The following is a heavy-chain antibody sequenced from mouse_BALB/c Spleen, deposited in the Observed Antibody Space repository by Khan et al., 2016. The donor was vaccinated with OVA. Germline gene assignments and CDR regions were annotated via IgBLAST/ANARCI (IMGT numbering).Heavy chain of an antibody. J-gene: IGHJ3*01. CDR3: ATLYCNPFAY. V-gene: IGHV14-3*02. CDR1: AFNIRDTY. Sequence: VQLQQSGAEVVKPGASVKLSCSASAFNIRDTYIHWVKQRPEQGLEWIGRIDPPNDDSKYGPTFQDKATLTADTSANTAYLQLSSRTSEDTAVYYCATLYCNPFAYWGQGTLVAVSA. CDR2: IDPPNDDS. D-gene: IGHD2-1*01.